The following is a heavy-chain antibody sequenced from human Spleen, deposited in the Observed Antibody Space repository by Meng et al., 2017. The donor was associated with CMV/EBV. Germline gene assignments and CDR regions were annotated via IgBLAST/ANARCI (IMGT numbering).Heavy chain of an antibody. CDR1: GFTFSSYA. Sequence: GESLKISCAASGFTFSSYAMSWVRQAPGKGLEWVSVISGSGGSTYYADSVKGRFTISRDNSKNTLYLQMNSLRAEDTAVYYCARDARGVVVPAAIYNGGMDVWGQGTTVTVSS. D-gene: IGHD2-2*01. CDR3: ARDARGVVVPAAIYNGGMDV. J-gene: IGHJ6*02. CDR2: ISGSGGST. V-gene: IGHV3-23*01.